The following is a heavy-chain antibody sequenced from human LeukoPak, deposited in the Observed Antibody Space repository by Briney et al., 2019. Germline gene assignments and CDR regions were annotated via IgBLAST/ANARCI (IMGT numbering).Heavy chain of an antibody. Sequence: GGSLRLSCAASGFTFSSYSMNWVRQAPGKGLEWVSSISSSSSYIYYADSVKGRFTISRDNAKNSLYLQMNSLRAEDTAVYYCASSTSSTSEYDYWGQGTLVTVS. V-gene: IGHV3-21*01. D-gene: IGHD2-2*01. CDR2: ISSSSSYI. CDR1: GFTFSSYS. J-gene: IGHJ4*02. CDR3: ASSTSSTSEYDY.